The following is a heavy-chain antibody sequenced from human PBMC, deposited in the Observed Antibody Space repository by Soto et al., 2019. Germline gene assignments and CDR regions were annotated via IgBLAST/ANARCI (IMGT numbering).Heavy chain of an antibody. J-gene: IGHJ6*02. CDR2: ISSSSSYI. CDR1: GFTFSSYS. D-gene: IGHD3-9*01. Sequence: GGSLRLACAASGFTFSSYSMNWVRQAPGKGLEWVSSISSSSSYIYYSDSVKGRFTISRDNAKNSLYLQMNSLRADDTAVYYCARASAPITIFRDGMDVWGQGTTVTVSS. V-gene: IGHV3-21*01. CDR3: ARASAPITIFRDGMDV.